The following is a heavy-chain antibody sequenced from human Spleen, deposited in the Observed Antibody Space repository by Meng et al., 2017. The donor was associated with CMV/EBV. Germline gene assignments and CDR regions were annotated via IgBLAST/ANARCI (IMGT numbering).Heavy chain of an antibody. CDR2: ISNSSSYI. J-gene: IGHJ5*02. Sequence: GESLKISCAASGFTFSSYSINWVRQAPGKGLEWVSSISNSSSYIYYADSVKGRFTISRDNAKNSLYLQMNSLRGEDTAVYYCARGFGANSSPDNWFDRWGQGTLVTVSS. D-gene: IGHD4/OR15-4a*01. V-gene: IGHV3-21*01. CDR3: ARGFGANSSPDNWFDR. CDR1: GFTFSSYS.